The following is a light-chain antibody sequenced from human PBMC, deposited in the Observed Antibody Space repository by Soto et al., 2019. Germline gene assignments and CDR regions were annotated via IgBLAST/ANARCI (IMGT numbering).Light chain of an antibody. CDR1: QSLLYSDGDNY. J-gene: IGKJ5*01. CDR2: LAS. V-gene: IGKV2-28*01. CDR3: MQALQTPNT. Sequence: IVMTQSPLSLVFTPRDPSSISCRSSQSLLYSDGDNYLDWYLQKPGQSPQLLIYLASNRASGVPARFSGSGSGTYFTLKISRVEAEDVGLYYCMQALQTPNTFGQGTRLEIK.